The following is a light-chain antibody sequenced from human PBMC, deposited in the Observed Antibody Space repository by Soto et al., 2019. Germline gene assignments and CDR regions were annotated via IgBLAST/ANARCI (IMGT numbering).Light chain of an antibody. CDR2: GAS. CDR1: QSVSSN. CDR3: QQYNNWPPKYT. V-gene: IGKV3-15*01. Sequence: EIVMTQSPATLSVSPGERATLSCRASQSVSSNLAWYQQKPGQAPRLLIYGASTRATGIPARVSGSVSGTEFTLTISSLQSEDFAVYSCQQYNNWPPKYTFGQGTKLEIK. J-gene: IGKJ2*01.